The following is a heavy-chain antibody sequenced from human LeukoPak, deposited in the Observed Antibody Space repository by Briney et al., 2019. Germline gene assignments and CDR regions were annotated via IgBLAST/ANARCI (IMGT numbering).Heavy chain of an antibody. V-gene: IGHV4-34*01. CDR1: GGSFSGYY. D-gene: IGHD2-15*01. Sequence: SETLSLTCAVYGGSFSGYYWSWIRQPPGKGLEWIGEINHSGSTNYNPSLKSRVTISVDTSKNQFSLKLSSVTAADTAVYYCARASGGSCYSKWGQGTLVTVSS. CDR2: INHSGST. CDR3: ARASGGSCYSK. J-gene: IGHJ4*02.